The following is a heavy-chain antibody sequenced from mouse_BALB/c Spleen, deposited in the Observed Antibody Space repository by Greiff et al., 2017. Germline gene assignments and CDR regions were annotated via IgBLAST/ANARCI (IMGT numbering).Heavy chain of an antibody. V-gene: IGHV2-2*02. D-gene: IGHD2-14*01. CDR2: IWSGGST. J-gene: IGHJ2*01. CDR3: ARGRVREDYFDY. CDR1: GFSLTSYG. Sequence: VKLVESGPGLVQPSQSLSITCTVSGFSLTSYGVHWVRQSPGKGLEWLGVIWSGGSTDYNAAFISRLSISKDNSKSQVFFKMNSLQANDTAIYYCARGRVREDYFDYWGQGTTLTVSS.